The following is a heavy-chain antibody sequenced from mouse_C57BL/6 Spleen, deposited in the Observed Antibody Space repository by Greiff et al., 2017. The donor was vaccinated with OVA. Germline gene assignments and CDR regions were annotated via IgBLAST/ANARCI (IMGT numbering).Heavy chain of an antibody. D-gene: IGHD2-5*01. V-gene: IGHV1-52*01. CDR2: IDPSDSDT. Sequence: QVQLQQPGAELVRPGSSVKLSCKASGYTFTSYWMHWVKQRPIQGLEWIGNIDPSDSDTHYNQKFKDKATVTVDKSSSTAYLQLSSLTSEESAVSDCASGYNNGYAMDYWGQGTSVTVSS. CDR1: GYTFTSYW. J-gene: IGHJ4*01. CDR3: ASGYNNGYAMDY.